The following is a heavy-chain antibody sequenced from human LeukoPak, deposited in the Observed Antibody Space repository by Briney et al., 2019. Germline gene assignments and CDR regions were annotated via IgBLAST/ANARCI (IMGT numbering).Heavy chain of an antibody. CDR2: INPSGGAT. J-gene: IGHJ4*02. V-gene: IGHV1-46*01. CDR1: GYTFTSYYY. CDR3: ARVALHCGGDCFDY. Sequence: GASVKVSCKASGYTFTSYYYIHWLRQAPGQGLEWMGIINPSGGATSYAQKFQGRVTMTRDTSTSTVYMELSSLRSEDTAVYYCARVALHCGGDCFDYWGQGALVTVSS. D-gene: IGHD2-21*01.